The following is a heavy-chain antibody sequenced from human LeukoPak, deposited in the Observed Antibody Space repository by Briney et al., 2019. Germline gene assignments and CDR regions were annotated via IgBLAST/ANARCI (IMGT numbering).Heavy chain of an antibody. CDR1: GGSISSHY. V-gene: IGHV4-59*11. CDR2: IYYSGST. CDR3: AREGRDYYDRSGYSPDY. J-gene: IGHJ4*02. Sequence: SETLSLTCTVSGGSISSHYWSWIRQPPGKGLEWIGYIYYSGSTNYNPSLKSRVTISVDTSKNQFSLRLSSVTAADTAIYYCAREGRDYYDRSGYSPDYWGQGTLVTVSS. D-gene: IGHD3-22*01.